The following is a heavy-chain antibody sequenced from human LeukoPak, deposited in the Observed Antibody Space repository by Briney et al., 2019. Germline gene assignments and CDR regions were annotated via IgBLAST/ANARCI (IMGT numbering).Heavy chain of an antibody. Sequence: GGSLRLSCAASGFAFSDNAMTWVRQAPGKGLEWVSAVCGSGGSTYYADSVKGRFTISRDNSKNTLYLQMNSLRAEDTAVYYCAKGSGGSCFSPLDYWGRGTLVTVSS. CDR2: VCGSGGST. V-gene: IGHV3-23*01. CDR3: AKGSGGSCFSPLDY. J-gene: IGHJ4*02. CDR1: GFAFSDNA. D-gene: IGHD2-15*01.